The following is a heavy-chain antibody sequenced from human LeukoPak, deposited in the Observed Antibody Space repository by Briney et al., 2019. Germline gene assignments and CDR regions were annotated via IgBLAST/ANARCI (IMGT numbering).Heavy chain of an antibody. V-gene: IGHV4-59*08. CDR2: VYYSGTT. J-gene: IGHJ4*02. Sequence: PSETLSLTCTVSGGSISSDYWSWIRQPPGKGLEWSGYVYYSGTTNYSPSLKSRVTISVDTSKNQFSLKLSSVTAADTAVYYCARQGDYYDSSGYYFFDYWGQGTLVTVSS. CDR3: ARQGDYYDSSGYYFFDY. D-gene: IGHD3-22*01. CDR1: GGSISSDY.